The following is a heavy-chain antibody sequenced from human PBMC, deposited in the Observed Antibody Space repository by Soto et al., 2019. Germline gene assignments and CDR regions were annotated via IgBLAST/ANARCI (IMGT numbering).Heavy chain of an antibody. V-gene: IGHV3-30-3*01. D-gene: IGHD2-15*01. CDR3: AREIGWFNAFDI. J-gene: IGHJ3*02. CDR1: GFTFSSYA. Sequence: PGGSLRLSCAASGFTFSSYAMHWVRQAPGKGLEWVAVISYDGSNKYYADSVKGRFTISRDNSKNTLYLQMNSLRAEDTAVYYCAREIGWFNAFDIWGQGTMVTVSS. CDR2: ISYDGSNK.